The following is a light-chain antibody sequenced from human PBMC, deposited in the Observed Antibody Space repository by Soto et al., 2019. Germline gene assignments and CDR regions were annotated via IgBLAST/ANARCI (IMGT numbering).Light chain of an antibody. CDR1: QSVSSN. CDR3: QQRDNWPPWT. J-gene: IGKJ1*01. CDR2: GAS. V-gene: IGKV3-15*01. Sequence: IVMTHSPATLSVSPGEIATLSFRASQSVSSNLAWYQQKPVQAPRLLIYGASTRATGIPARFSGSGSGTDFTLTIDSLEPEDFAVYYCQQRDNWPPWTFGQGTKVDIK.